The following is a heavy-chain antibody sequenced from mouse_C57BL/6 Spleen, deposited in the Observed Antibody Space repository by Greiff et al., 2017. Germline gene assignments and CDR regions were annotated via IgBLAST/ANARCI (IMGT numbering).Heavy chain of an antibody. Sequence: QVHLKESGPELVKPGASVKISCKASGYAFSSSWMNWVKQRPGKGLEWIGRIYPGDGDTNYNGKFKGKATLTADKSSSTAYMQLSSLTSEDSAVYFCARGLTGTSYYAMDYWGQGTSVTVSS. J-gene: IGHJ4*01. CDR1: GYAFSSSW. D-gene: IGHD4-1*01. CDR3: ARGLTGTSYYAMDY. CDR2: IYPGDGDT. V-gene: IGHV1-82*01.